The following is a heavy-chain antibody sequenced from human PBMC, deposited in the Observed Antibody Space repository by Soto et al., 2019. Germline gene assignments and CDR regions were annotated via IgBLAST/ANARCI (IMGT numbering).Heavy chain of an antibody. CDR1: GYSFTSYW. CDR2: IYPGDSDT. J-gene: IGHJ1*01. CDR3: ASPQPARLSGFQH. D-gene: IGHD5-12*01. Sequence: PGESLKISCKVSGYSFTSYWIGWVRQMPGKGLEWMGIIYPGDSDTRYSPSFQGQVTISADKSISTAYLQWSSLKASDTAMYYCASPQPARLSGFQHWGQGTLVTVSS. V-gene: IGHV5-51*01.